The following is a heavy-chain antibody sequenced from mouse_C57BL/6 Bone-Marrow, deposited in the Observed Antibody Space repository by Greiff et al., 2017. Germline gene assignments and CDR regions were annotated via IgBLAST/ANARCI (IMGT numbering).Heavy chain of an antibody. Sequence: QVQLQQPGAELVMPGASVTLSCKASGYTFTSYWMHWVKQRPGQGLEWIGEIDPSDSYTNYNQKFKGKSTLTVDKSSSTAYMQLSSLTSEDSAVYYCAREGILRSFDYWGQGTTLTVSS. J-gene: IGHJ2*01. CDR1: GYTFTSYW. D-gene: IGHD1-1*01. CDR2: IDPSDSYT. V-gene: IGHV1-69*01. CDR3: AREGILRSFDY.